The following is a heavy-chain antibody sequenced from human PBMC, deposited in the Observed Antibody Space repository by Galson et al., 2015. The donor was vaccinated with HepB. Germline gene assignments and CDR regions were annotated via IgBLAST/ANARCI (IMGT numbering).Heavy chain of an antibody. V-gene: IGHV3-23*01. CDR3: VNQQQRFYFDY. Sequence: SLRLSCAASGFTFSSYAMSWVRQAPGKGLEWVSAISGSGGSTYYADSVKGRFTISRDNSKNTLYLQMNSLRAEDTAVYYCVNQQQRFYFDYWGQGTLVTVSS. D-gene: IGHD6-13*01. J-gene: IGHJ4*02. CDR1: GFTFSSYA. CDR2: ISGSGGST.